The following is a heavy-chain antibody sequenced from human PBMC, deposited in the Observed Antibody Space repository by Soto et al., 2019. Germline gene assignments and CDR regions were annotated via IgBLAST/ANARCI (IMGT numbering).Heavy chain of an antibody. V-gene: IGHV5-10-1*01. D-gene: IGHD2-21*01. J-gene: IGHJ6*02. CDR3: ATVPRYGVVPNYYYYGMDV. CDR2: IDPSDSYT. CDR1: GYSFTSYW. Sequence: GESLKISCKGSGYSFTSYWISWVRQMPGKGLEWIGRIDPSDSYTNYSPSFQGHVTISADKSISTAYLQWSSLKASDTAMYYCATVPRYGVVPNYYYYGMDVWGQGTTVTVSS.